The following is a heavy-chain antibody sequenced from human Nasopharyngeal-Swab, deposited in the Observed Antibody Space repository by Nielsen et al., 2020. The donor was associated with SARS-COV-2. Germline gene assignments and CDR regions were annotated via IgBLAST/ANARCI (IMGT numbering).Heavy chain of an antibody. V-gene: IGHV3-7*01. Sequence: GGSPRLSCAASGFTFSSYWMSWVRQAPGKGLEWVANIKQDGSEKYYVDSVKGRFTISRDNAKNSLYLQMNSLRAEDTAVYYCARETYYDYVWGSYRADYYYGMDVWGQGTTVTVSS. CDR3: ARETYYDYVWGSYRADYYYGMDV. CDR1: GFTFSSYW. D-gene: IGHD3-16*02. CDR2: IKQDGSEK. J-gene: IGHJ6*02.